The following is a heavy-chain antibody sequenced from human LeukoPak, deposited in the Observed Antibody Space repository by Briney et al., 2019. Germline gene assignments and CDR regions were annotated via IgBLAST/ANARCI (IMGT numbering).Heavy chain of an antibody. Sequence: PGGSLRLSCAASGFTFSSYDMNWVRQAAGKGLEWIGYIYYSGSTNYNASLKSRVTISVDTSKNQFSLKLSSVTAADTAVYYCARGVLDGYRVVETLVFFDYWGQGTLVTVSS. CDR3: ARGVLDGYRVVETLVFFDY. CDR1: GFTFSSYD. D-gene: IGHD5-24*01. V-gene: IGHV4-59*12. CDR2: IYYSGST. J-gene: IGHJ4*02.